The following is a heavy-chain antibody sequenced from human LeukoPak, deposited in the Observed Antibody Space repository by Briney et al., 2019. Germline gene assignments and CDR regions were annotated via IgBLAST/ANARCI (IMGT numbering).Heavy chain of an antibody. CDR2: IIGSGDST. CDR3: AKGRGGTVTSGFNY. V-gene: IGHV3-23*01. D-gene: IGHD4-17*01. J-gene: IGHJ4*02. Sequence: GGSLRLSCAASGFIFNNYAMNWVRQAPGKGLEWVSGIIGSGDSTYYADSVKGRFTISRDNSKNTLLLQTNSLRAEDTAVYYCAKGRGGTVTSGFNYWGQGTLVTVSS. CDR1: GFIFNNYA.